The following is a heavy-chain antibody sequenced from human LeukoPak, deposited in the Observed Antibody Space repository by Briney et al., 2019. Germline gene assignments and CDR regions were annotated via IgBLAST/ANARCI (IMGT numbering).Heavy chain of an antibody. CDR1: GFTFSNYA. D-gene: IGHD3-22*01. CDR3: ASHFDSSGFYYFDY. CDR2: ISGSGSTT. Sequence: PGGSLRLSCATSGFTFSNYAMSWVRQAPGKGLEWVSTISGSGSTTYYADSVKGRFTISRGNSENTLYLQMYSLRAEDTAVYYCASHFDSSGFYYFDYWGQGTLVTVSS. J-gene: IGHJ4*02. V-gene: IGHV3-23*01.